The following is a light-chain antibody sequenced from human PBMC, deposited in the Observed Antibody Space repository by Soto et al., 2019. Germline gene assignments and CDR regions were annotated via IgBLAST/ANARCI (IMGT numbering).Light chain of an antibody. CDR3: QQYGSSLLT. Sequence: EIVLTQSPVTLSLSPWERAALSCRSSQSVSSSYLAWYQQKPGQAPRLLIYGASSRATGIPDRFSGSGSGTDFTLTISRLEPEDFAVYYCQQYGSSLLTFGGGTKVDI. V-gene: IGKV3-20*01. J-gene: IGKJ4*01. CDR2: GAS. CDR1: QSVSSSY.